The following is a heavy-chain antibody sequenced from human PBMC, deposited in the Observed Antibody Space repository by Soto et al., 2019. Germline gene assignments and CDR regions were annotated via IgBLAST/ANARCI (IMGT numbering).Heavy chain of an antibody. CDR3: AREGINNCYDYLFDS. V-gene: IGHV3-21*01. D-gene: IGHD3-16*01. J-gene: IGHJ4*02. CDR2: ISGSGNYT. Sequence: GGSLRLSCAASGFTFSTNSMNWGRQAPGKGLEWVSSISGSGNYTHYTDFLRGRFTISRDNAKTSLYLQMNSMRAEDTAVYYCAREGINNCYDYLFDSWGQRTVVTVSS. CDR1: GFTFSTNS.